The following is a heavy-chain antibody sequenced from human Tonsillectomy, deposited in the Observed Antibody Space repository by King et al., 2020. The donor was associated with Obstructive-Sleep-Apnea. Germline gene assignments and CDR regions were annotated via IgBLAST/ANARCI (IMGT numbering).Heavy chain of an antibody. Sequence: VQLQESGPGLVKPSETLSLTCTVSGGSISSYYWSWIRQPPGKGLEWIGYIYYSGSTKYNPSLKSRVTISVDTSNQFSLKLSSVTAADTAVYYCARHGSILYSSSLNYPHFDYWGQGTLVTVSS. CDR3: ARHGSILYSSSLNYPHFDY. D-gene: IGHD6-13*01. V-gene: IGHV4-59*08. J-gene: IGHJ4*02. CDR2: IYYSGST. CDR1: GGSISSYY.